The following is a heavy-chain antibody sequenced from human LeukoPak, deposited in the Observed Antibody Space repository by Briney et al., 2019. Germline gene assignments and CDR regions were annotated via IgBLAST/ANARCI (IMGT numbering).Heavy chain of an antibody. D-gene: IGHD6-19*01. CDR2: IYPGDSDT. CDR3: ARLSVSGWVFY. Sequence: GESLKISFKGSASMFTSYWIGWARQMPGKGLEWMGIIYPGDSDTRYSTSFQGQVTFSADRSIRTPYLQWNSLKASDTAMYYCARLSVSGWVFYCGQGTLVTVSS. J-gene: IGHJ4*02. V-gene: IGHV5-51*01. CDR1: ASMFTSYW.